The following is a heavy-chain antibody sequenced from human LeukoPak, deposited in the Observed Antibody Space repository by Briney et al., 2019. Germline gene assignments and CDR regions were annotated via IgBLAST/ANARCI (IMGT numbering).Heavy chain of an antibody. V-gene: IGHV3-23*01. J-gene: IGHJ4*02. D-gene: IGHD2-8*01. CDR2: ISASADNT. CDR1: GFTVSSNY. CDR3: AKENADYFDY. Sequence: PGGSLRLSCAASGFTVSSNYMSWVRQAPGKGLEWVSTISASADNTYYVDSMKGRFIISRDNSKNTVYLQMNSLRAEDTAIYYCAKENADYFDYWGQGTLVTVSS.